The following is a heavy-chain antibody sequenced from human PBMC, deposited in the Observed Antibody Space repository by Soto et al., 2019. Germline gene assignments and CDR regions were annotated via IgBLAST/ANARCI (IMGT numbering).Heavy chain of an antibody. D-gene: IGHD3-10*01. Sequence: GGSLRLSCAASGFTFDDYAMHWVRQAPGKGLEWVSGISWNSGSIGYADSVKGRFTISRDNAKNSLYLQMNSLRAEDTALYYCAKGLLRIGELWDAFDIWGQGTMVTVSS. CDR3: AKGLLRIGELWDAFDI. V-gene: IGHV3-9*01. J-gene: IGHJ3*02. CDR2: ISWNSGSI. CDR1: GFTFDDYA.